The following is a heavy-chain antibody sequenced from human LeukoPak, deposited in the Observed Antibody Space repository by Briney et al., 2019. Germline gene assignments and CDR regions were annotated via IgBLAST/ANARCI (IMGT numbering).Heavy chain of an antibody. D-gene: IGHD6-13*01. CDR2: ISYDGINK. CDR3: AKDSSRGSSWDLDYYYYGMDV. J-gene: IGHJ6*02. V-gene: IGHV3-30*18. CDR1: VFTFTSYG. Sequence: PGGSLRLSCAASVFTFTSYGMHWVRQAPGKGLEWVAVISYDGINKYYADSVKGRFTISRDNSKPTLYLQMNSLRAEDTAVYYCAKDSSRGSSWDLDYYYYGMDVWGQGTTVTISS.